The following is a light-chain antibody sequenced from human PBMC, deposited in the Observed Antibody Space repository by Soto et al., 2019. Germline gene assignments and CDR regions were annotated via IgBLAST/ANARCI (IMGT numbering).Light chain of an antibody. V-gene: IGKV4-1*01. Sequence: DIVMTQSPDSLAVSLGERATINCKSSQSVLYSSNNKNYLAWYQQKPGQPPKLLIYWASTRESGVPDRFSGSGSGTDFTLTISSLQAEDVAVYDCQQYYSTPYTFGQGNKLEIK. CDR1: QSVLYSSNNKNY. CDR3: QQYYSTPYT. CDR2: WAS. J-gene: IGKJ2*01.